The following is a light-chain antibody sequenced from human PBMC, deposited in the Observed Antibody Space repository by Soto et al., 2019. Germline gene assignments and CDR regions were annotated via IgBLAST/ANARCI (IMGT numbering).Light chain of an antibody. CDR2: DAS. J-gene: IGKJ1*01. Sequence: DIQMTQSPSTLSASVGDRVTITCRASQRMSGFLAWYQQKPGKAPQLLISDASSLESGVPSRFSGGGSGTAFTLTISSLQPEDFATYYCQHSSSNSGTVGPGTKV. V-gene: IGKV1-5*01. CDR3: QHSSSNSGT. CDR1: QRMSGF.